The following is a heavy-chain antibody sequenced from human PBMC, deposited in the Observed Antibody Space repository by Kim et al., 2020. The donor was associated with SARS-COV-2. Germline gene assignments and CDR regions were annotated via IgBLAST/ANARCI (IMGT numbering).Heavy chain of an antibody. Sequence: SETLSLTCAVYGGSFSGYYWSWIRQPPGKGLEWIGEINHSGSTNYNPSLKSRVTISVDTSKNQFSLKLSSVTAADTAVYYCARGNGIFYNWFDPWGQGTLVTVSS. CDR2: INHSGST. V-gene: IGHV4-34*01. CDR3: ARGNGIFYNWFDP. CDR1: GGSFSGYY. J-gene: IGHJ5*02. D-gene: IGHD2-8*01.